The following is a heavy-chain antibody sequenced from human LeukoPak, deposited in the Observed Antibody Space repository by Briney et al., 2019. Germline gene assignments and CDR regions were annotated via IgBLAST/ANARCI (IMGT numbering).Heavy chain of an antibody. CDR2: IYPGDSDT. CDR3: ARRVMVRGYRIYYFDY. D-gene: IGHD3-10*01. V-gene: IGHV5-51*01. J-gene: IGHJ4*02. CDR1: GSSFTSYW. Sequence: GESLKISCKGSGSSFTSYWIGWVRQMPGKGLEWMGIIYPGDSDTRYSPSFQGQVTISADKSISTAYLQWSSLKASDTAMYYCARRVMVRGYRIYYFDYWGQGTLVTVSS.